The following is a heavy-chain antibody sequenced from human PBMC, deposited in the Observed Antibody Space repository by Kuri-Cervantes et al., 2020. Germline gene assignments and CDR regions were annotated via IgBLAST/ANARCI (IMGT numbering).Heavy chain of an antibody. J-gene: IGHJ4*02. CDR1: GGSFSDYY. V-gene: IGHV4-34*01. Sequence: SETLSLTCAVYGGSFSDYYWNWIRQPPGKGLEWIGEIYHSGRTNYNPSLKSRVTISVDTSKNQFSLKLSSVTAADTAVYYCASYYSSGWYVDYWGQGTLVTVSS. CDR2: IYHSGRT. CDR3: ASYYSSGWYVDY. D-gene: IGHD6-19*01.